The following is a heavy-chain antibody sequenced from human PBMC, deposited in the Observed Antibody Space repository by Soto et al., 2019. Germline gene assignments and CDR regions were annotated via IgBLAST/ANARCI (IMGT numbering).Heavy chain of an antibody. J-gene: IGHJ4*02. V-gene: IGHV1-3*01. CDR1: GYTFTSYA. D-gene: IGHD2-15*01. CDR3: VTGYCSGGSCYAAFV. Sequence: ASVKVSCKASGYTFTSYAMHWVRQAPGQRLEWMGWINAGNGNTKYSQKFQGRVTITRDTSASTAYMELSSLRSEDTAVYYCVTGYCSGGSCYAAFVWGQGTLVTVSS. CDR2: INAGNGNT.